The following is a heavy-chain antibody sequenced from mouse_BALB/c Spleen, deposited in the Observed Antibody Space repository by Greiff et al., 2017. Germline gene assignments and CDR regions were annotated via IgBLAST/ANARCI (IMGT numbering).Heavy chain of an antibody. Sequence: EVKLVESGGGLVQPGGSLKLSCAASGFTFSSYTMSWVRQTPEKRLEWVAYISNGGGSTYYPDTVKGRFTISRDNAKNTLYLQMSSLKSEDTSMYYCARHYKRYDAAYWGQGTLVTVAA. CDR2: ISNGGGST. V-gene: IGHV5-12-2*01. D-gene: IGHD2-14*01. J-gene: IGHJ3*01. CDR1: GFTFSSYT. CDR3: ARHYKRYDAAY.